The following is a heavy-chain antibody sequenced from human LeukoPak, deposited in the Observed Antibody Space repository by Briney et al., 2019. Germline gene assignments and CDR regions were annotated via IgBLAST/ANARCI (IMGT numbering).Heavy chain of an antibody. CDR1: GYTFTGYY. CDR3: AAPAMVRGDAFDI. D-gene: IGHD5-18*01. J-gene: IGHJ3*02. CDR2: INPNSGGT. V-gene: IGHV1-2*02. Sequence: ASVKVSCKASGYTFTGYYMHWVRQAPGQGLEWMGWINPNSGGTNYAQKFQGRVTMTRDTSISTAYMELSRLRSDDTAVYYCAAPAMVRGDAFDIWGQGTMVTVSS.